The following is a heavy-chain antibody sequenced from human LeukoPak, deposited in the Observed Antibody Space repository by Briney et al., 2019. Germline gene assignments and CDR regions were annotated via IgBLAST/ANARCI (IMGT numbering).Heavy chain of an antibody. J-gene: IGHJ4*02. CDR1: GYTFTGYY. D-gene: IGHD3-22*01. Sequence: ASVKVSCKASGYTFTGYYMHWVRQAPGQGLEWMGWINPNSGGTNYAQKFQGRVTMTRDTSISTAYMELSRLRSDDTAVYYCARDLYYYDSSGYYPYWGREPWSPSPQ. CDR3: ARDLYYYDSSGYYPY. V-gene: IGHV1-2*02. CDR2: INPNSGGT.